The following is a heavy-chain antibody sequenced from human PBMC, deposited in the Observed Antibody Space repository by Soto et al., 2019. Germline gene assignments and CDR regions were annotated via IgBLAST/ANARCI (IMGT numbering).Heavy chain of an antibody. Sequence: PSETLSLTCAVSGGSISSSNWWSWVRQPPGKGLEWIGEIYYSGSTNYNPSLKSRVTISVDTSKNQFSLKLSSVTAADTAVYYCARFQLWPPYYFDYWGQGTLVTVSS. D-gene: IGHD5-18*01. CDR3: ARFQLWPPYYFDY. CDR2: IYYSGST. V-gene: IGHV4-4*02. CDR1: GGSISSSNW. J-gene: IGHJ4*02.